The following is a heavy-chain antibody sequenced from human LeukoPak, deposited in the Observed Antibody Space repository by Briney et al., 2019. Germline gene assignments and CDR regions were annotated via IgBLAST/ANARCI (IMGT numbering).Heavy chain of an antibody. Sequence: GSLRLSCAASGFTFSSYAMSWVRQAPGKGLEWVSAISGSGGSTYYADSVKGRFTISRDNSKNTLYLQMNSLRAEDTAVYYCAKQPYYYGSGSMGDWFDPWGQGTLVTVSS. CDR2: ISGSGGST. D-gene: IGHD3-10*01. CDR3: AKQPYYYGSGSMGDWFDP. V-gene: IGHV3-23*01. J-gene: IGHJ5*02. CDR1: GFTFSSYA.